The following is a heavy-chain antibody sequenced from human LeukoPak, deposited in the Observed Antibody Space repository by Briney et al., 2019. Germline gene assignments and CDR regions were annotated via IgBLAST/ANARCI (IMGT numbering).Heavy chain of an antibody. J-gene: IGHJ4*02. Sequence: ASVKVPCKASGYTFTGYYMHWVRQAPGQGLEWMGWINPNSGGTNYAQKFQGRVTMTRDTSISTAYMELSRLRSDDTAVYYCARVYAGLVGATSFDYWGQGTLVTVSS. D-gene: IGHD1-26*01. CDR1: GYTFTGYY. CDR2: INPNSGGT. V-gene: IGHV1-2*02. CDR3: ARVYAGLVGATSFDY.